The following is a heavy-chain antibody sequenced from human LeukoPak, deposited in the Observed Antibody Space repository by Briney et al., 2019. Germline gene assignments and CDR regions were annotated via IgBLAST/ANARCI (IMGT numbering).Heavy chain of an antibody. CDR2: ISSSSSTI. J-gene: IGHJ1*01. CDR1: GFTFSSYS. CDR3: AREADSLVVAAIGLSSAEYFQH. Sequence: GGSLRLSCAASGFTFSSYSMNWVRQAPGKGLEWVSYISSSSSTIYYADSVKGRFTISRDNAKNSLYLQMNSLRAEDTAVYYCAREADSLVVAAIGLSSAEYFQHWGQGTLVTVSS. D-gene: IGHD2-15*01. V-gene: IGHV3-48*04.